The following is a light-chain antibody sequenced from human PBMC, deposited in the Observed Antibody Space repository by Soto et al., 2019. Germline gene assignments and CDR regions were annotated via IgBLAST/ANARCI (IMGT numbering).Light chain of an antibody. CDR1: QSVSSSY. Sequence: EIVLTQSPGTLSLSPGERATHSCRASQSVSSSYLAWYQQKPGQAPRLLIYGASSRATGIPDRFSGSGSGTDFTLTISRLEPEDFAVYYCQQYGSSPRTFGGGTKV. V-gene: IGKV3-20*01. CDR2: GAS. J-gene: IGKJ4*01. CDR3: QQYGSSPRT.